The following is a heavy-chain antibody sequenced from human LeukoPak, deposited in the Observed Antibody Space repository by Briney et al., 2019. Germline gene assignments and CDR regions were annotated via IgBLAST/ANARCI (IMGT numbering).Heavy chain of an antibody. CDR2: IIPIFGTA. Sequence: SVKVSCKASGYTFSSYHISWVRQAPGQGLEWMGGIIPIFGTANYAQKFQGRVTITADESTSTAYMELSSLRSEDTAVYYCARVWVGVDYYYYMDVWGKGTTVTISS. CDR3: ARVWVGVDYYYYMDV. D-gene: IGHD3-16*01. J-gene: IGHJ6*03. CDR1: GYTFSSYH. V-gene: IGHV1-69*13.